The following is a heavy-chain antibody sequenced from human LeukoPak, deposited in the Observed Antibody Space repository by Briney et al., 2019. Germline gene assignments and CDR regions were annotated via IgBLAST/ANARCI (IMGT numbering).Heavy chain of an antibody. J-gene: IGHJ4*02. CDR1: GGSISISSYY. CDR3: ARQGGSNDYVLGSYGYYFYY. V-gene: IGHV4-39*01. Sequence: PSETLSLTCTVSGGSISISSYYWGWIRQPPGKGLEWIGSIYYSGSTYYNPSLESRVTIFGDTSKNQLSLKLSSVTAADTAVYYCARQGGSNDYVLGSYGYYFYYWGQGTLVTVAS. CDR2: IYYSGST. D-gene: IGHD3-16*01.